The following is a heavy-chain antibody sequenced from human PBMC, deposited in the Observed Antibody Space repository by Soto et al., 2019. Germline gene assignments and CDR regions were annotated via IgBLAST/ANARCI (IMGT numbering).Heavy chain of an antibody. D-gene: IGHD5-12*01. CDR3: HGYGY. V-gene: IGHV3-53*01. CDR2: FYSGGST. J-gene: IGHJ4*02. Sequence: EVQVVESGGGLIQPGGYLRLSCEVSGFSVTANYMSWVRQAPGKGLEWVSVFYSGGSTYYIDSVKGRFSISRDISKNTLYLQMNSLRAEDTAVYYCHGYGYWGQGTLVTVSS. CDR1: GFSVTANY.